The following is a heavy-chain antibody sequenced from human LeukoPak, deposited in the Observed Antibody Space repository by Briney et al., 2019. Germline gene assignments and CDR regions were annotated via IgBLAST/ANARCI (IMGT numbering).Heavy chain of an antibody. CDR1: GFTFSNYA. V-gene: IGHV3-23*01. CDR2: ISAGGVSLFSGSGSAT. CDR3: ALYCSSANCHDAFDI. Sequence: GGSLRLSCAASGFTFSNYAMIWVRQAPGKGLQWVSVISAGGVSLFSGSGSATYYADSVEGRFTISRDNAKNSLYLQMNSLGAEDTAMYYCALYCSSANCHDAFDIWGRGTMVTVSS. D-gene: IGHD2-15*01. J-gene: IGHJ3*02.